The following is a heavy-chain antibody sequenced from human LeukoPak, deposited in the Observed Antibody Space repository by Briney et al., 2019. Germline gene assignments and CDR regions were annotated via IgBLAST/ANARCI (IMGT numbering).Heavy chain of an antibody. V-gene: IGHV3-23*01. CDR1: GFTSSSYA. CDR2: ISGSGGST. D-gene: IGHD6-19*01. Sequence: PGGSLRLSCAASGFTSSSYAMSWVRQAPGKGLEWVSAISGSGGSTYYADSVEGRFTISRDNSKNTLYLQMNSLRAEDTAVYYCAKGYSSGWYYFDYWGQGTLVTVSS. J-gene: IGHJ4*02. CDR3: AKGYSSGWYYFDY.